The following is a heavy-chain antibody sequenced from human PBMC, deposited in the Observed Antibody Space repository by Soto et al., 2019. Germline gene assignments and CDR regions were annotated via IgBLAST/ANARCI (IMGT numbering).Heavy chain of an antibody. CDR1: GFTFSGSA. CDR3: TRLVTVYCGGDCSGY. D-gene: IGHD2-21*02. CDR2: IRSKANSYAT. Sequence: EVQLVESGGGLVQPGGSLKLSCAAPGFTFSGSAMHWVRQASGKGLAWVGRIRSKANSYATAYAPSVKGRFTISRDDSKYRAYLQMNSLKTEDTAVYYCTRLVTVYCGGDCSGYWGQGTLFTVSS. V-gene: IGHV3-73*02. J-gene: IGHJ4*02.